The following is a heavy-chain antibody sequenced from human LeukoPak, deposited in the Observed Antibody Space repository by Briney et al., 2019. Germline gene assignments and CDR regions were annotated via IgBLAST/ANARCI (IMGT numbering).Heavy chain of an antibody. J-gene: IGHJ4*02. CDR3: ARYGYGTTRSDY. D-gene: IGHD1-1*01. CDR1: GYSISSNYY. CDR2: LYHSGTT. V-gene: IGHV4-38-2*02. Sequence: SETLSLTCTVSGYSISSNYYWGWVRQPPGKRLEWIGSLYHSGTTYYNPSLKSRVIISVDTSRNQFSLKLSSVTAADTAVYYCARYGYGTTRSDYWGQGTLVTVSS.